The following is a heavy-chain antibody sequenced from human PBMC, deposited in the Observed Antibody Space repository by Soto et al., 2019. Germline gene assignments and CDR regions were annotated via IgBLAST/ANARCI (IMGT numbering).Heavy chain of an antibody. J-gene: IGHJ4*02. Sequence: ASVKVSCKASGGTFSSYAISWVRQAPGQGLEWMGGIIPIFGTANYAQKFQGRVTITADESTSTAYMELSSLRSEDTAVYYCARSLWFGAPFDYWGQGTLVTVSS. CDR1: GGTFSSYA. D-gene: IGHD3-10*01. V-gene: IGHV1-69*13. CDR2: IIPIFGTA. CDR3: ARSLWFGAPFDY.